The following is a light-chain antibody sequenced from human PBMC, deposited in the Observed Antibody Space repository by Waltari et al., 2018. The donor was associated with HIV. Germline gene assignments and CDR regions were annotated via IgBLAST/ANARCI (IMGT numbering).Light chain of an antibody. CDR1: KLRTYY. CDR2: GKN. J-gene: IGLJ1*01. CDR3: KTRDRSGNLYI. V-gene: IGLV3-19*01. Sequence: SSELTQDPTVSVALGQTVKITCKGDKLRTYYASWYQQKPGQAPVLVSYGKNKRPSEISDRFSSSASRNTASLTITGAQAEDEADYYCKTRDRSGNLYIFGTGTTVTVL.